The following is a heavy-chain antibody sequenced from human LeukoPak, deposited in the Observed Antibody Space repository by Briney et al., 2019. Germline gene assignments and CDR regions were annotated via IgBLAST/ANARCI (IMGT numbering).Heavy chain of an antibody. Sequence: GASVKVSCKASGYTFASYYTHWVRQAPGQGLEWMGIINPSGGSTSYAQKFQGRVTMTRDTSTSTVYMELSSLRSEDTAVYYCARVGLSSGWYTEDDYWGQGTLVTVSS. CDR1: GYTFASYY. CDR3: ARVGLSSGWYTEDDY. D-gene: IGHD6-19*01. J-gene: IGHJ4*02. CDR2: INPSGGST. V-gene: IGHV1-46*01.